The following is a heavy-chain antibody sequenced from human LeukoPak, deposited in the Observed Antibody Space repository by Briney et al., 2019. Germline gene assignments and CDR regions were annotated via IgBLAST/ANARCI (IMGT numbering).Heavy chain of an antibody. J-gene: IGHJ4*02. D-gene: IGHD3-16*01. CDR2: IYYSGST. CDR1: GGSISSSSYY. Sequence: PSETLSLTCTVSGGSISSSSYYWGWIRQPPGKGLEWIGSIYYSGSTYYNPSLKSRVTISVDTSKNQFSLKLSSVTAADTAVYYCARQRKLWPSIMITFGGHYYFDYWGQGTLVTVSS. V-gene: IGHV4-39*01. CDR3: ARQRKLWPSIMITFGGHYYFDY.